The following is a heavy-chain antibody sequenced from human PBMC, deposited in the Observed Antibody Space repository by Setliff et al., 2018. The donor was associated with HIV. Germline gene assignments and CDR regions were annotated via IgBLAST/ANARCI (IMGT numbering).Heavy chain of an antibody. CDR3: AKGGHYSHFDY. J-gene: IGHJ4*02. CDR1: GFTFSSYG. D-gene: IGHD2-21*01. CDR2: IRYDGSNK. Sequence: PGESLKISCAASGFTFSSYGMHWVRQAPGKGLEWVAFIRYDGSNKYYADSVKGRFTISRDNSKNTLYLQMKSLRAEDTAVYYCAKGGHYSHFDYWGQGSQVTVSS. V-gene: IGHV3-30*02.